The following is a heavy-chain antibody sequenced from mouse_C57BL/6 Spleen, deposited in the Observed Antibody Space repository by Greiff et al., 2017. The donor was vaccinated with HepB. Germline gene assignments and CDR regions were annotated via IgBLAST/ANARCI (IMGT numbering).Heavy chain of an antibody. CDR1: GYSITSGYY. V-gene: IGHV3-6*01. Sequence: DVQLQESGPGLVKPSQSLSLTCSVTGYSITSGYYWNWIRQFPGNKLEWMGYISYDGSNNYNPSLNNRISITRDTSKNQFFLKLNSVTTEDTATYYCARPYYSNYGGFAYWGQGTLVTVSA. J-gene: IGHJ3*01. D-gene: IGHD2-5*01. CDR3: ARPYYSNYGGFAY. CDR2: ISYDGSN.